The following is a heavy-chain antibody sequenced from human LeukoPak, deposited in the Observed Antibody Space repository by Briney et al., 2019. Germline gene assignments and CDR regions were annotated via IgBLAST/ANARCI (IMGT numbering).Heavy chain of an antibody. CDR3: ARVGNRRTPFDY. J-gene: IGHJ4*02. Sequence: SETLSLTCTVSSGSASSGSFYWSWIRQPPGKGLEWIGYIYHSGSTNYNPSLKSRVTTSVDTSKNQFSLKLRSVTAADTAVYYCARVGNRRTPFDYWGQGTLVTVSS. CDR2: IYHSGST. CDR1: SGSASSGSFY. V-gene: IGHV4-61*01. D-gene: IGHD1-14*01.